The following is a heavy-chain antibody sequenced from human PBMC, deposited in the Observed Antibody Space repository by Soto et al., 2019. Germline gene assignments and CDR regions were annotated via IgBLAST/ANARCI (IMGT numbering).Heavy chain of an antibody. CDR2: ISYDGSNK. J-gene: IGHJ6*02. D-gene: IGHD5-12*01. CDR1: GFTFSSYG. V-gene: IGHV3-30*18. Sequence: GGSLRLSCAASGFTFSSYGMHWVCQAPGKGLEWVAVISYDGSNKYYADSVKGRFTISRDNSKNTLYLQMNSLRAEDTAVYYCAKQYRMVAPGYYGMDVWGQGTTVTVSS. CDR3: AKQYRMVAPGYYGMDV.